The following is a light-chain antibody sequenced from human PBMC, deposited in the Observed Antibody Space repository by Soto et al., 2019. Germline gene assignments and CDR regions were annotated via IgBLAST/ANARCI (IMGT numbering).Light chain of an antibody. V-gene: IGKV1-5*03. Sequence: IKLTQFPSSLSGSVGDRVTITCRASQTISSWLAWYQQKPGKAPKLLIYKASTLKSGVPSRFSGSGSGTEFTLTISSLQPDDFAPYYCQHYNSYSEAFGQGTKVDIK. CDR1: QTISSW. CDR3: QHYNSYSEA. J-gene: IGKJ1*01. CDR2: KAS.